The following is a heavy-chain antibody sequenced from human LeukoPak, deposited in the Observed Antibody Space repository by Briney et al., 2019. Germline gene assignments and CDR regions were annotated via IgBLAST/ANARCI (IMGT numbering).Heavy chain of an antibody. CDR2: IYSGGST. CDR3: ARDRETEGSGSYYTYYYYGMDV. V-gene: IGHV3-66*02. D-gene: IGHD3-10*01. CDR1: GFTVSSNY. J-gene: IGHJ6*02. Sequence: GGSLRLSCAASGFTVSSNYMSWVRQAPGKGLEWVSVIYSGGSTYYADSVKGRFTISRDNSKNTLYLQMNSLRAEDTAVYYCARDRETEGSGSYYTYYYYGMDVWGQGTTVTVSS.